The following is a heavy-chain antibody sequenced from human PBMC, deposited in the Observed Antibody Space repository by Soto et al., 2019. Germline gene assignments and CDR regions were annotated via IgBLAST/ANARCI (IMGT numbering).Heavy chain of an antibody. D-gene: IGHD2-21*02. CDR3: ARSDCSIVRCPPYYFDF. CDR1: GYTFNGYY. J-gene: IGHJ4*02. CDR2: VDPNNGAT. V-gene: IGHV1-2*02. Sequence: VQLVQSGSEVRKPGASVKLSCQASGYTFNGYYIHWVRQVPGQGLEWLGWVDPNNGATDFAQKLRGRITMTRDTPLRAVYMELSRLRSDDTAIYFCARSDCSIVRCPPYYFDFWGQGALVTVSS.